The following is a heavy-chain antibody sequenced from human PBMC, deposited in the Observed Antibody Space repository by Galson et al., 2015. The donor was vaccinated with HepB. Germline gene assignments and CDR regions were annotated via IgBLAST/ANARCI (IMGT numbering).Heavy chain of an antibody. CDR2: IWYDGSNK. CDR3: ARDHGSGSSAPYY. Sequence: SLRLSCAASKFTFRTYGMHWVRQAPGKGLEWVAVIWYDGSNKYYADSVKGRFTVSRDNSRDTLYLQMNSLRAEDTAVYYCARDHGSGSSAPYYWGQGTLVTVSS. D-gene: IGHD3-10*01. V-gene: IGHV3-33*08. CDR1: KFTFRTYG. J-gene: IGHJ4*02.